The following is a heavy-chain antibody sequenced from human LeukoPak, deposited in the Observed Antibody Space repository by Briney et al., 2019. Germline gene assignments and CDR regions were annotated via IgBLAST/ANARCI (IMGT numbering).Heavy chain of an antibody. CDR2: INWNGGST. D-gene: IGHD1-26*01. J-gene: IGHJ4*02. CDR3: ARGLELLGLGYFDY. V-gene: IGHV3-20*04. CDR1: GFTFDDYG. Sequence: PGGSLRLSCAASGFTFDDYGMSWVRQAPGKGLEWVSGINWNGGSTGYADSVKGRFTISRDNAKNSLYLQMNSLRAEDTALYYCARGLELLGLGYFDYWGQGTLVTVSS.